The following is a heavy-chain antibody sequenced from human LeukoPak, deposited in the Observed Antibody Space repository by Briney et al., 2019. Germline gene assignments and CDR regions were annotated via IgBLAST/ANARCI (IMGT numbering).Heavy chain of an antibody. V-gene: IGHV3-48*01. Sequence: GGSLRLSCAASGFTFSSYSMMWVRQAPGKGLEWVSYISSSSTTIYYADSVKGRFTISRDNSENTLYLQMNSLRAEDTALYYCAKGYMSSWGQGTQVTVSS. CDR1: GFTFSSYS. J-gene: IGHJ5*02. CDR3: AKGYMSS. D-gene: IGHD5-18*01. CDR2: ISSSSTTI.